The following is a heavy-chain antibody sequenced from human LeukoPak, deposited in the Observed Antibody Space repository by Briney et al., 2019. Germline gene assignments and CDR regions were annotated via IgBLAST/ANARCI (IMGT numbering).Heavy chain of an antibody. CDR1: GFTFSDYW. J-gene: IGHJ4*02. Sequence: GGSLRLSCAASGFTFSDYWMHWVRQAPGKGLVWVSRINSDGGSTSYADSVKGRFTISRDNSKNTLYLQMNSLRAEDTAVYYCAMEGLYYFDYWGQGTLVTVS. V-gene: IGHV3-74*01. CDR3: AMEGLYYFDY. CDR2: INSDGGST. D-gene: IGHD3/OR15-3a*01.